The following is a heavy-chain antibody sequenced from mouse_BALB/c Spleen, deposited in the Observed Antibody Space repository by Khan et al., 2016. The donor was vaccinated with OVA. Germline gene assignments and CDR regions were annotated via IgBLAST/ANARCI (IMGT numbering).Heavy chain of an antibody. V-gene: IGHV1-77*01. CDR2: ISPGSGDT. D-gene: IGHD1-2*01. J-gene: IGHJ3*01. CDR1: GYTFTDFY. CDR3: ARRNYFGYTLAY. Sequence: QVQLQQSGTELARPGASVNLSCKASGYTFTDFYINWVKQRSGQGLEWIGEISPGSGDTHYNEKFKGKATLTADKSSSTAYRQLSSLTSEASAVYFCARRNYFGYTLAYWGQGTLVTVSA.